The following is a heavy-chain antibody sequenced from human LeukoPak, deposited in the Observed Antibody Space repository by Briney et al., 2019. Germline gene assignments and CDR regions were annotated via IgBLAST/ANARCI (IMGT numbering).Heavy chain of an antibody. J-gene: IGHJ4*02. CDR2: ISGRGIST. V-gene: IGHV3-23*01. CDR3: AKGTSTVTNVDN. D-gene: IGHD4-17*01. Sequence: GGSLRLSCAASGFTFSNYAMSWVRQAPGKGLEWVSSISGRGISTYYADSVNGRFTISRDNSKNTLYLQMNSLRAEDTAVYYCAKGTSTVTNVDNWGQGTLVTVSS. CDR1: GFTFSNYA.